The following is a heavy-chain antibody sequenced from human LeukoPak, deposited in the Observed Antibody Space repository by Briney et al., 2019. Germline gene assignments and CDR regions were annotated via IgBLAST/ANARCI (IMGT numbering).Heavy chain of an antibody. CDR1: GFTFSNSW. D-gene: IGHD1-14*01. CDR2: INPGGSST. CDR3: ARSNQADDY. J-gene: IGHJ4*02. Sequence: GGSLRLSCAASGFTFSNSWMPWVRQVPGKGLVWVSRINPGGSSTAYADSVKGRFTISRDNAKNTLYLQMDSLRAEDTAIYYCARSNQADDYWGQGTLVTVSS. V-gene: IGHV3-74*01.